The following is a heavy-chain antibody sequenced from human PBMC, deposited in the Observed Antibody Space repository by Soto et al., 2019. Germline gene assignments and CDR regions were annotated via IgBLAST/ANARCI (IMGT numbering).Heavy chain of an antibody. CDR3: ATDDYGIFPY. Sequence: ASVKVSCKVSGYPFTTYYIHWVRQAPGQGLEWMGWIDPRSGGTVYEQKFQGRVTMTRDTSISTVYMDLSGLTSDDTALYYCATDDYGIFPYWGQGSLVTVAS. CDR2: IDPRSGGT. D-gene: IGHD3-10*01. CDR1: GYPFTTYY. J-gene: IGHJ4*02. V-gene: IGHV1-2*02.